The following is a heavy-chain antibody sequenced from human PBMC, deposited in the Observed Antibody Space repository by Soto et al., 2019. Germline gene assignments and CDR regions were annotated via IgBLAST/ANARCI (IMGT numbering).Heavy chain of an antibody. CDR1: GFSLSTSGVG. CDR2: IYWNEDK. D-gene: IGHD6-19*01. V-gene: IGHV2-5*01. J-gene: IGHJ6*02. Sequence: MNPTQTLTLTSPFPGFSLSTSGVGVAWIRQPPAKALEWLALIYWNEDKSYSPSLHSSVTITKGAGENRVVLTMPNMDPVDKARYYSARTSSRWFFYGMDVWSQRNTAT. CDR3: ARTSSRWFFYGMDV.